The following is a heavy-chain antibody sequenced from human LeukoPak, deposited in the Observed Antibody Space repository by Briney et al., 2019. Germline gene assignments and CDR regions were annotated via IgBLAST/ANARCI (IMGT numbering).Heavy chain of an antibody. V-gene: IGHV3-74*01. J-gene: IGHJ4*02. Sequence: PGGSLRLSCAASGFTFRSYWMHWVRQAPGTGLVWVSRVKCDGGFTNYADSVYGRFTISRDNAKNTLYLHMHSLRAEDTAVYYCVRDGDDFNFDYWGQGSLVTVSS. D-gene: IGHD5-24*01. CDR2: VKCDGGFT. CDR3: VRDGDDFNFDY. CDR1: GFTFRSYW.